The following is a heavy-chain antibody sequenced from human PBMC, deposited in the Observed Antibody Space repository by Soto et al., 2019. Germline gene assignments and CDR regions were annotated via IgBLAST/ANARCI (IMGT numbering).Heavy chain of an antibody. CDR2: ISGYNANT. Sequence: QVQLVQSGAEVKKPGASVKVSCKASGYSFTRYGISWVRQAPGQGLEWMGWISGYNANTNYPANLQGRVTMTIDASTSTAYMEVRNLISDDTAVYYCARMGDVPYYYYGLDVWGQGTTVTVSS. CDR1: GYSFTRYG. J-gene: IGHJ6*02. V-gene: IGHV1-18*01. D-gene: IGHD3-16*01. CDR3: ARMGDVPYYYYGLDV.